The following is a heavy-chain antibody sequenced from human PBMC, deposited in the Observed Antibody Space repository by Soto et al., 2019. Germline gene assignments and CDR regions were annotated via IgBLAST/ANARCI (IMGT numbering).Heavy chain of an antibody. V-gene: IGHV1-69*01. Sequence: QVQLVQSGAEVKKPGSSVKVSCKASGGTFSSYAISWVRQAPGQGLEWMGGIIPSFGTANYAQKFQGRVTITADESTSTAYMERSSLRSEDTAVYYCARETHDYGDHVADYWGQGPLVTVSS. D-gene: IGHD4-17*01. CDR1: GGTFSSYA. CDR2: IIPSFGTA. CDR3: ARETHDYGDHVADY. J-gene: IGHJ4*02.